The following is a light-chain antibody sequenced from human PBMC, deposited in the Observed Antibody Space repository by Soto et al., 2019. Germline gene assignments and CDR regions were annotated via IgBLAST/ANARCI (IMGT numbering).Light chain of an antibody. CDR2: SNN. CDR3: AAWDDSLNGVV. Sequence: QSVLTQPPSASGTPGQRVTISCSGSSSNIGTNTVNWYQQLPGMAPKLLIYSNNQRPSGVPDRFSGSKSGTSASLAISGLQSEDEADYYCAAWDDSLNGVVFVGGTQLTV. V-gene: IGLV1-44*01. CDR1: SSNIGTNT. J-gene: IGLJ2*01.